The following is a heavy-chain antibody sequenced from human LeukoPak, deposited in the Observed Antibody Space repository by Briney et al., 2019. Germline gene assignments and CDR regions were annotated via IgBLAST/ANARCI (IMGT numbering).Heavy chain of an antibody. CDR2: IGYGGADS. V-gene: IGHV3-23*01. Sequence: GGSLRLSCAASGFTLSSYEMTWFRQAPGKGLEWVSSIGYGGADSHYADSVKGRFTISRDNSKNTLYLQMNSLRAEDTAVYYCAREGDYGGFDYWGQGTLVTVSS. J-gene: IGHJ4*02. D-gene: IGHD4-17*01. CDR3: AREGDYGGFDY. CDR1: GFTLSSYE.